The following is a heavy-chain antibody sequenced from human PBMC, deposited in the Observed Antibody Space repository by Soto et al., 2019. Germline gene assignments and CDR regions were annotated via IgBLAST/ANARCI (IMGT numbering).Heavy chain of an antibody. D-gene: IGHD6-13*01. V-gene: IGHV6-1*01. J-gene: IGHJ6*02. Sequence: PSQTLSLTCAISGDSVSSNSAAWNWIRQSPSRGLEWLGRTYYRSKWYNDYAVSVKSRITINPDTSKNQFSLQLNSVTPEDTAVYYCAGATYETAAGPYGMDVWGQGTTVTVSS. CDR2: TYYRSKWYN. CDR1: GDSVSSNSAA. CDR3: AGATYETAAGPYGMDV.